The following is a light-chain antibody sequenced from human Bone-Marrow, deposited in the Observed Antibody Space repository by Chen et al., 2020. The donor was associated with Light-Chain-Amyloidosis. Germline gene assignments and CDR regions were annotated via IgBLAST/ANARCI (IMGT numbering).Light chain of an antibody. Sequence: QSALPQPASVSGSPGQSITISCTGTSSDVGGDNHVSWYQQHPDKATKLMIYEVTNRPSWVPDRCSGSKSDNTASLTISGLQTEDEADYFCSSYTITNTLVFGSGTRVTVL. CDR2: EVT. V-gene: IGLV2-14*01. CDR1: SSDVGGDNH. J-gene: IGLJ1*01. CDR3: SSYTITNTLV.